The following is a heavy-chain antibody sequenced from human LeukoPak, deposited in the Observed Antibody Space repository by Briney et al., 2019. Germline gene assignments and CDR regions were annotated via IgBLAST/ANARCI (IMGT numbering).Heavy chain of an antibody. CDR3: ARHLPYYYDSSGYSS. Sequence: SETLSLTCTVSGGSISSSSCYWGWIRQPPGKGLEWIGSIYYSGSTYYNPSLKSRVTISVDTSKNQFSLKLSSVTAADTAVYYCARHLPYYYDSSGYSSWGQGTLVTVSS. V-gene: IGHV4-39*01. J-gene: IGHJ5*02. CDR2: IYYSGST. D-gene: IGHD3-22*01. CDR1: GGSISSSSCY.